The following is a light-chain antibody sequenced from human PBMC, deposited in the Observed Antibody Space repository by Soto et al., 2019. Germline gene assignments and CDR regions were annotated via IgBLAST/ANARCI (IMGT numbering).Light chain of an antibody. Sequence: EIVLTQSPGTLSVSPGERATLSCRASQSVSNNVVWYQQKPGQAPRVVIYAASMRATGIPARFSGRGSGTDFTLTISSLQSEDFALYYCQHYNDWPPWTFGQGTKVDIK. CDR1: QSVSNN. J-gene: IGKJ1*01. V-gene: IGKV3-15*01. CDR2: AAS. CDR3: QHYNDWPPWT.